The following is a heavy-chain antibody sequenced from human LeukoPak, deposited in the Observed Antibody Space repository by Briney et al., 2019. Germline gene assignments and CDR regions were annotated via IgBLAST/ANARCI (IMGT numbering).Heavy chain of an antibody. CDR1: GFTFSSYA. CDR2: ISGSGGDT. Sequence: PGGSLRLSCAASGFTFSSYAMSWVRQAPGKGLEWVSVISGSGGDTYYADSVKGRFTISRDNSKNTLYLQMNSLRAEDTAVYYCAKDRRLSGSSYFDYWGQGTLATVSS. J-gene: IGHJ4*02. CDR3: AKDRRLSGSSYFDY. V-gene: IGHV3-23*01. D-gene: IGHD1-26*01.